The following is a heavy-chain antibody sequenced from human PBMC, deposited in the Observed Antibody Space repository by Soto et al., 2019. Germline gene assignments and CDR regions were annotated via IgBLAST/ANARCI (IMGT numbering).Heavy chain of an antibody. V-gene: IGHV3-13*05. Sequence: EVQLVESGGGLVQPGGSLRLSCEASGFTFRNYDMHWVRQGTGKGLEWVSGISAAGDPDYADSVEGRFTISRENAQNSFFLQMNSLRVCDTAVYYCARTDRDLYGLDVWGQGTRVIVSS. CDR1: GFTFRNYD. CDR2: ISAAGDP. J-gene: IGHJ6*02. CDR3: ARTDRDLYGLDV.